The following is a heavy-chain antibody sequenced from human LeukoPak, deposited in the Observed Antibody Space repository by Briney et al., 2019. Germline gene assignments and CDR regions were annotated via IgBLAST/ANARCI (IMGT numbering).Heavy chain of an antibody. J-gene: IGHJ4*02. V-gene: IGHV3-7*01. CDR3: AATPH. CDR1: GFTFSSYA. CDR2: IKQEGNEK. Sequence: PGGSLRLSCAASGFTFSSYAMSWVRQAPGKGLEWVANIKQEGNEKYYVDSVKGRFTISRDNAKNSLYLQMNGLRAEDTAVYYCAATPHWGQGTLVTVSS.